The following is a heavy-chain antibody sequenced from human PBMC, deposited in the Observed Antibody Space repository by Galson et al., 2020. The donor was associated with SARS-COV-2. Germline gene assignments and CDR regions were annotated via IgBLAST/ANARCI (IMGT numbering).Heavy chain of an antibody. CDR1: GYTFTSYG. D-gene: IGHD2-2*02. CDR2: ISAYNGNT. CDR3: ATKGGYCSSTSCSTGDAFDI. Sequence: ASVKVSCKASGYTFTSYGISWVRQAPGQGLEWMGWISAYNGNTNYAQKLQGRVTMTTDTSTSTAYMELRSLRSDDTAVYYCATKGGYCSSTSCSTGDAFDIWGQGTMVTVSS. J-gene: IGHJ3*02. V-gene: IGHV1-18*01.